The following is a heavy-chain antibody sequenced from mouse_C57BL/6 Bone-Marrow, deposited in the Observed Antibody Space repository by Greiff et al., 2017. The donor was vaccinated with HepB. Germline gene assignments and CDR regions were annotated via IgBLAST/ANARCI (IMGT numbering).Heavy chain of an antibody. J-gene: IGHJ2*01. D-gene: IGHD2-2*01. Sequence: QVHVKQPGAELVKPGASVKLSCKASGYTFTSYWMHWVKQRPGRGLEWSGRIDPNSGGTKYNEKFKSKATLTVDKPSSTAYMQLSSLTSEDSAVYYCARWRPRGYPDYWAQGTTLTVSS. CDR1: GYTFTSYW. V-gene: IGHV1-72*01. CDR2: IDPNSGGT. CDR3: ARWRPRGYPDY.